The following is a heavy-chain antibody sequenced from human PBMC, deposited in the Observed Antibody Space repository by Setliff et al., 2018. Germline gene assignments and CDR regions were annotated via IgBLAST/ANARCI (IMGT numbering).Heavy chain of an antibody. D-gene: IGHD6-6*01. CDR1: GGSFSDYY. J-gene: IGHJ2*01. CDR3: ARNPASLQYSFDL. CDR2: IYYSGST. V-gene: IGHV4-59*12. Sequence: SETLSLTCGASGGSFSDYYWSWIRQTPGKGLEWIGYIYYSGSTSYYNPSLKSRVTISIDTSKSQFSLKLSSVTAADVALYYCARNPASLQYSFDLWGRGTLVTVSS.